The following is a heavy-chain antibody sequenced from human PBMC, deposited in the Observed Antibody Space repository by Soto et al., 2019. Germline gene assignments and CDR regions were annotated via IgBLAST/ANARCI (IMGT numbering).Heavy chain of an antibody. D-gene: IGHD3-10*01. V-gene: IGHV1-69*02. CDR2: VIPMLRMS. J-gene: IGHJ4*02. Sequence: QVQLVQSGAEVRKPGSSVKVSCTASGDTFNFYTISWVRQAPGQGLEWMGRVIPMLRMSNYAQKFQGRVTISGDKSASTAYMPLSSLRSDDTAVYYCATNYGSGSTHFDYWGQGTLVTVSS. CDR3: ATNYGSGSTHFDY. CDR1: GDTFNFYT.